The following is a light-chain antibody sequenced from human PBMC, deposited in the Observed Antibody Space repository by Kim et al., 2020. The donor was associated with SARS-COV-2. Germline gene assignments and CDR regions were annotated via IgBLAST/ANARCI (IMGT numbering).Light chain of an antibody. CDR2: DVN. CDR3: SSYTTTRTLV. V-gene: IGLV2-14*01. Sequence: QSALTQPASVSGSPGQSITISCTGTSSDVGAYDYVSWYQQHPGKVPKLMIYDVNKWPSGVSSRFSGSKSGNTASLTISGLQAEDEADYYCSSYTTTRTLVFGGGTQLTVL. CDR1: SSDVGAYDY. J-gene: IGLJ3*02.